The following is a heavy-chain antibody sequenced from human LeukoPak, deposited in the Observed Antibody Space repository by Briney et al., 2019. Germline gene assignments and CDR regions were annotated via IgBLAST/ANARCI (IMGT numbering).Heavy chain of an antibody. V-gene: IGHV1-18*01. CDR3: ARHEGYFPITTCYRNWFDP. CDR1: GYTFTNHG. CDR2: ISTYYGNT. Sequence: GASVKVSCKASGYTFTNHGISWVRQAPGQGLEWMGWISTYYGNTNYAQKLQGRVTMTTDTSTSTAFMELRSLRSDDTAVYYCARHEGYFPITTCYRNWFDPWGQGTLVTVSS. D-gene: IGHD2-2*01. J-gene: IGHJ5*02.